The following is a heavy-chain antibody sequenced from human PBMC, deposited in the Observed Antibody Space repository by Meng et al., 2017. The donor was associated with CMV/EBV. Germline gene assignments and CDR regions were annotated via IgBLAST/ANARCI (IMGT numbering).Heavy chain of an antibody. CDR3: ARGLRLGKYQLLRGASGDY. D-gene: IGHD2-2*01. Sequence: GGSLRLSCAASGFTFSSYWMSWVRQAPGKGLEWVAVISYDGSNKYYADSVKGRFTISRDNSKNTLYLQMNSLRAEDTAVYYCARGLRLGKYQLLRGASGDYWGQGTLVTVSS. CDR2: ISYDGSNK. CDR1: GFTFSSYW. J-gene: IGHJ4*02. V-gene: IGHV3-30-3*01.